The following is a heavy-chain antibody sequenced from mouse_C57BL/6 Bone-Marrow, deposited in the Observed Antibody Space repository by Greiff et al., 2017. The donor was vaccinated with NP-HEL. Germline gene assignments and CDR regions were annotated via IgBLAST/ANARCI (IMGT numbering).Heavy chain of an antibody. Sequence: EVQVVESGGGLVKPGGSLKLSCAASGFTFSDYGMHWVRQAPEKGLEWVAYISSGSSTIYYADTVKGRFTISRDNAKNTLFLQMTSLRCEDTAMYYCARRNYGSSYEVAYWGQGTLVTVSA. V-gene: IGHV5-17*01. CDR3: ARRNYGSSYEVAY. CDR2: ISSGSSTI. CDR1: GFTFSDYG. D-gene: IGHD1-1*01. J-gene: IGHJ3*01.